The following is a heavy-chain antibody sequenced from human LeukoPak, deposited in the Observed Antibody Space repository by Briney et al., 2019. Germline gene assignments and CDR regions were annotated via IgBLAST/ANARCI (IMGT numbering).Heavy chain of an antibody. V-gene: IGHV4-31*03. J-gene: IGHJ4*02. CDR2: IYYSGST. CDR1: GGSISSGGYS. Sequence: SQTLSLTCTVSGGSISSGGYSWSWIRQHPGKGLEWIGYIYYSGSTYYNPSLKSRVTISVDTSKNQFSLKLSSVTAADTAVYYCARGYGGDGVDYWGQGTLVTVSS. CDR3: ARGYGGDGVDY. D-gene: IGHD2-21*02.